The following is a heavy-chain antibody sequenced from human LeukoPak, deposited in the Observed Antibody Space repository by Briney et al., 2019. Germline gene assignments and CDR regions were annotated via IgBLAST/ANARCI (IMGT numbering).Heavy chain of an antibody. Sequence: GGSLRLSCAASGFVYENYGMTWVRQAPGKGLEWVCGINWNGGKIVYADSVEGRFTISRDNAKNSLYLQMNSLRGEVTALYYCARVEILRGAGRDPPYYMDVWGKAITVIVSS. CDR2: INWNGGKI. J-gene: IGHJ6*03. CDR3: ARVEILRGAGRDPPYYMDV. CDR1: GFVYENYG. V-gene: IGHV3-20*04. D-gene: IGHD2-15*01.